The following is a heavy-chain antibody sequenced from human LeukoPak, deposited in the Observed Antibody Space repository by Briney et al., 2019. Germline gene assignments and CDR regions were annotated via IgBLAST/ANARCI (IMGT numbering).Heavy chain of an antibody. CDR2: ISSSSSYI. V-gene: IGHV3-21*01. Sequence: GGSLRLSCAASGFTFSSYSMNWVRQAPGKGLEWVSSISSSSSYIYYADSVKGRFTISRDNAKNSLYLQMNSLRAEDTAVYYCARGKSPEPDAFDIWGQGTMVTVSS. J-gene: IGHJ3*02. CDR3: ARGKSPEPDAFDI. CDR1: GFTFSSYS. D-gene: IGHD1-14*01.